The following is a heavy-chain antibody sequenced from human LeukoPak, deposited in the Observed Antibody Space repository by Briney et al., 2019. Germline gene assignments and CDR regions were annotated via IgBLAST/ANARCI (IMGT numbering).Heavy chain of an antibody. J-gene: IGHJ6*04. CDR3: ARESYDFWSGYSDV. Sequence: SETLSPTCTVSGGSISSHYWSWIRQPPGKGLEWIGYIYYSGSTNYNPSLKSRVTISVDTSKNQFSLKLSSVTAADTAVYYCARESYDFWSGYSDVWGKGTTVTVSS. D-gene: IGHD3-3*01. CDR2: IYYSGST. V-gene: IGHV4-59*11. CDR1: GGSISSHY.